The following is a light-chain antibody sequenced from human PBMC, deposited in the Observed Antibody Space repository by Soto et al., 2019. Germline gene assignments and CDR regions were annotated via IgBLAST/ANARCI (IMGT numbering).Light chain of an antibody. J-gene: IGKJ1*01. CDR3: QQYNNWPL. V-gene: IGKV3-15*01. Sequence: EIVMTQSPAALSVSPGGRATLSCRASQSISDTLAWYQQKPGQAPRLLIHGASTRATGFPARFSGSGSGTDFTLTISSLQSEDFAVYYCQQYNNWPLFGQGTKVDI. CDR1: QSISDT. CDR2: GAS.